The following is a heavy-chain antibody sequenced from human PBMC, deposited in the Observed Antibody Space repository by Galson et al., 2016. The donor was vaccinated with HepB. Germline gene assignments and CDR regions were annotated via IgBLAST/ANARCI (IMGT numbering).Heavy chain of an antibody. J-gene: IGHJ3*02. Sequence: SLRLSCAASGFRFGSYGMHWVRQAPGKGLEWVAYIPLDGSNKYYRDSVKGRFTISRDNSKNTVYLQMNSLRAEDTAVYYCARTPGYSGTWYDAFDIWGPGTIATVSS. CDR3: ARTPGYSGTWYDAFDI. D-gene: IGHD6-13*01. CDR1: GFRFGSYG. CDR2: IPLDGSNK. V-gene: IGHV3-30*03.